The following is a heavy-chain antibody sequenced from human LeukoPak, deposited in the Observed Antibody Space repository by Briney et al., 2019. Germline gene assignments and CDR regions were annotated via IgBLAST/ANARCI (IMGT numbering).Heavy chain of an antibody. J-gene: IGHJ4*02. CDR3: ARHVRQQLVPDY. Sequence: SSETLSLTCTVSGYSISSGHYWGWIRQPPGKGLEWIGSFYHSGSTYYNPSLKSRVTISLDTSKNQFSLKLSSVTAADTAVYYCARHVRQQLVPDYWGQGTLVNVSS. CDR1: GYSISSGHY. CDR2: FYHSGST. V-gene: IGHV4-38-2*02. D-gene: IGHD6-13*01.